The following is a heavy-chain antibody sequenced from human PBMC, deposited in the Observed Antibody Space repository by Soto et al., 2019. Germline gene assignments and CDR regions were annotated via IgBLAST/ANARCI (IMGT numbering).Heavy chain of an antibody. CDR2: ISSSSSTI. Sequence: EVQLVESGGGLVQPGGSLRLSCAASGFTFSSYSMNWVRQAPGKGLEWVSYISSSSSTIYYADSVKGRFTISRDNAKNSLYLQMTSLRAEDTAVYYCAREMSEMTWWSPSFYYWGQGTLVTVSS. D-gene: IGHD2-15*01. CDR3: AREMSEMTWWSPSFYY. J-gene: IGHJ4*02. CDR1: GFTFSSYS. V-gene: IGHV3-48*01.